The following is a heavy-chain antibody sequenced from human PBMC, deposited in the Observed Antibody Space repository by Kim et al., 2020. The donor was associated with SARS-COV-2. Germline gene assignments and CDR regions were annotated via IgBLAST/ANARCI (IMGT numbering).Heavy chain of an antibody. CDR2: VSGSGGKT. CDR1: GFTFSNFG. CDR3: ARESGDDFAD. J-gene: IGHJ4*02. Sequence: GGSLRLSCVGSGFTFSNFGMSWVRQAPGKGLEWVSGVSGSGGKTYYADSVKGRFTISRDNSQTTLYLQMNSLRAEDTAVYYCARESGDDFADWGQGTLVTVSS. V-gene: IGHV3-23*01. D-gene: IGHD3-10*01.